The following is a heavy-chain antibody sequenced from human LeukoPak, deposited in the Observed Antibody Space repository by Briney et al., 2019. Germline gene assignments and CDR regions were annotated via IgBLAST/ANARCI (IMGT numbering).Heavy chain of an antibody. D-gene: IGHD3-10*01. J-gene: IGHJ4*02. Sequence: GGSLRLSCAASGFTFSNAWMSWVRQAPGKGLEWVGLIKSKTDGGTTDYAAPVKGRFTISRDDSNNTLYLQMKSLKTEDTAVYYCAKDRGTGLPGDYWGQGTLVTVSS. V-gene: IGHV3-15*01. CDR2: IKSKTDGGTT. CDR1: GFTFSNAW. CDR3: AKDRGTGLPGDY.